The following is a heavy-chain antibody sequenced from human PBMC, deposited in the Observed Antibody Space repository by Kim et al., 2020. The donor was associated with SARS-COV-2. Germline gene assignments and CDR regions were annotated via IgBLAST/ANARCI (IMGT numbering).Heavy chain of an antibody. D-gene: IGHD6-19*01. Sequence: SVKVSCKASGGTFSSYAISWVRQAPGQGLEWMGVIIPIFGIANYAQKFQGRVTITADESTSTAYMELSSLRSEDTAVYYCAREEQWQGLKLWGQGTLVTVSS. J-gene: IGHJ4*02. CDR1: GGTFSSYA. CDR2: IIPIFGIA. V-gene: IGHV1-69*13. CDR3: AREEQWQGLKL.